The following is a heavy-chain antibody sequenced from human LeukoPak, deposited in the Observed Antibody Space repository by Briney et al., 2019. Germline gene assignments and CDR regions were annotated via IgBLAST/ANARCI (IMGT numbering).Heavy chain of an antibody. J-gene: IGHJ4*02. CDR3: AKDTGTSRNYIALVAATHF. Sequence: GGSLRLSCAASGFIFSSYAMSWVRQAPGKGLEWVSGISSSGYTTYHADSVKGRFTISRDNSKNTLYLLMNSLRAEDTAVYYCAKDTGTSRNYIALVAATHFWGQGTLLTVSS. V-gene: IGHV3-23*01. CDR2: ISSSGYTT. CDR1: GFIFSSYA. D-gene: IGHD2-15*01.